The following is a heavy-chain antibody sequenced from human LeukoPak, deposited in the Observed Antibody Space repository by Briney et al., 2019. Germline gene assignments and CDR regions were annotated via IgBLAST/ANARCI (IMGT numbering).Heavy chain of an antibody. Sequence: GESLRLSCAASGFTFSSHAVSWVRQAPGKGLEWVSAISDSGGTTYYADSVKGRFTISRDNSKNTLYLQINSLRVEDTAVYYCAKDRLPMIRGVDYWGQGTLVTVSS. D-gene: IGHD3-10*01. CDR3: AKDRLPMIRGVDY. CDR1: GFTFSSHA. CDR2: ISDSGGTT. J-gene: IGHJ4*02. V-gene: IGHV3-23*01.